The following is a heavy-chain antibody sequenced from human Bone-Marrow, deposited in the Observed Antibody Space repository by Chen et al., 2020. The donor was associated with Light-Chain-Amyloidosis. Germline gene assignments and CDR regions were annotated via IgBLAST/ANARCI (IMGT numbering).Heavy chain of an antibody. CDR2: ISATGGSV. CDR3: ARDSDGFGWIDF. CDR1: GSSFRSHG. Sequence: EVKLLESGGGLVQPGGSLRLSCAASGSSFRSHGMAWVRQTPGKGLQWVSSISATGGSVYYADSVKGRLSISRDNSGDTLSLQINSLRAEDTAIYYCARDSDGFGWIDFWGRGTLVTV. V-gene: IGHV3-23*01. J-gene: IGHJ4*02. D-gene: IGHD6-19*01.